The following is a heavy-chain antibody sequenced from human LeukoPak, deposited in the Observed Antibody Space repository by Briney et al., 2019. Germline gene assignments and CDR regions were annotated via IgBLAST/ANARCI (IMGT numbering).Heavy chain of an antibody. J-gene: IGHJ3*02. Sequence: PSETLSLTCTVSGGSTTTYYWNWIRQSPGKRLEWIGYIYYSGRTNYNPSLKSRVTISVDTSKNQFSLKLSSVTAADTAVYYCARPGDSSGYGAFDIWGQGTMVTVSS. CDR3: ARPGDSSGYGAFDI. D-gene: IGHD3-22*01. CDR2: IYYSGRT. CDR1: GGSTTTYY. V-gene: IGHV4-59*12.